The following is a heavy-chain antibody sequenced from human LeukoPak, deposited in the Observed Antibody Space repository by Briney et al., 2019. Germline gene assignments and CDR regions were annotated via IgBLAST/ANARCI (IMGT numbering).Heavy chain of an antibody. CDR1: GYTFTSYD. CDR2: FDPEDGET. Sequence: ASVKVSCKASGYTFTSYDINWVRQAPGKGLEWMGGFDPEDGETIYAQKFQGRVTMTEDTSTDTAYMELSSLRSEDTAVYYCATSNRGIVATINYYYYGMDVWGQGTTVTVSS. D-gene: IGHD5-12*01. V-gene: IGHV1-24*01. J-gene: IGHJ6*02. CDR3: ATSNRGIVATINYYYYGMDV.